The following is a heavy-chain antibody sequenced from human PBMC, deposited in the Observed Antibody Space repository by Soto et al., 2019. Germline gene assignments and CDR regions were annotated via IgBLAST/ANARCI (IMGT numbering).Heavy chain of an antibody. CDR1: GYPFSKYG. V-gene: IGHV1-18*04. D-gene: IGHD5-12*01. CDR3: ANSYDSEFDP. Sequence: QLQLVQSGAEVERPGASVRVSCKAYGYPFSKYGISWIRQAPGQGLEWMGWIKPDNGDTNYAQKFQGRVNMTTDTSSNTAYMELRSLRYDDTAVYYGANSYDSEFDPWGQGTLVSVSS. CDR2: IKPDNGDT. J-gene: IGHJ5*02.